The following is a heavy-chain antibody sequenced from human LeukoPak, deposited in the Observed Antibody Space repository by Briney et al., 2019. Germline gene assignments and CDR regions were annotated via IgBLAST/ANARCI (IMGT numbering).Heavy chain of an antibody. CDR3: ARERIAAAGTNFDY. CDR1: GGTFSSYA. V-gene: IGHV1-69*13. CDR2: IIPIFGTA. Sequence: SVKVSCKASGGTFSSYAISWVRQAPEQGLEWMGGIIPIFGTANYAQKFQGRVTITADESTSTAYMELSSLRSEDTAVYYCARERIAAAGTNFDYWGQGTLVTVSS. D-gene: IGHD6-13*01. J-gene: IGHJ4*02.